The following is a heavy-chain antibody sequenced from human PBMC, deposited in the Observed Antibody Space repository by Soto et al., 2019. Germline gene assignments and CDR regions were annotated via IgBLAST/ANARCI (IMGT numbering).Heavy chain of an antibody. Sequence: EVQLVESGGGLVQPGGSPRLSCAASGFSFSRYWMRWVRQAPGKGLEWVANIKQDGSEKYYVDSVKGRFTISRDNAKNSLYLQMNSLRAEDTAVYYCAGDRTGFYGSGSPYVDYWGQGTLVTVSS. V-gene: IGHV3-7*01. J-gene: IGHJ4*02. D-gene: IGHD3-10*01. CDR3: AGDRTGFYGSGSPYVDY. CDR2: IKQDGSEK. CDR1: GFSFSRYW.